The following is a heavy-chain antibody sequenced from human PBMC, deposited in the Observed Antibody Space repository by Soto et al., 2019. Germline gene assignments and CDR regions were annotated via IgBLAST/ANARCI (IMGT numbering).Heavy chain of an antibody. D-gene: IGHD3-9*01. Sequence: ASVKVSCKASGYTFTGYYMHWVRQAPGQGLEWMGWINPNSGGTNYAQKFQGWVTMTRDTSISTAYMELSRLRSDDTAVYYCARATKQGGYDILTAYGMDVWGQGTTVTAP. CDR2: INPNSGGT. CDR3: ARATKQGGYDILTAYGMDV. CDR1: GYTFTGYY. J-gene: IGHJ6*02. V-gene: IGHV1-2*04.